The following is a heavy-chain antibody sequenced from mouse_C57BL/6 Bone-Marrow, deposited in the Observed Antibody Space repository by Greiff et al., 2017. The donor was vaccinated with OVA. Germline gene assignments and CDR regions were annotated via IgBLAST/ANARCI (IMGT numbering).Heavy chain of an antibody. CDR2: IDPENGDT. Sequence: DVQLQESGAELVRPGASVKLSCTASGFNIKDDYMHWVKQRPEQGLEWIGWIDPENGDTEYASKFQGKATITADTSSNTAYLQLSSLTSEDTAVYYCTTFLTGAFDYWGQGTTLTVSS. J-gene: IGHJ2*01. CDR1: GFNIKDDY. D-gene: IGHD4-1*01. V-gene: IGHV14-4*01. CDR3: TTFLTGAFDY.